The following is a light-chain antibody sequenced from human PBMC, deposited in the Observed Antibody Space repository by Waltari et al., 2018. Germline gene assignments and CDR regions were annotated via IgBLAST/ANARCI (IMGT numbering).Light chain of an antibody. J-gene: IGKJ1*01. CDR3: QQSYTTPRT. Sequence: DIQMTKSPSSLPASVGARATITCGASKSFGTYLNWYKHKPGRAPELLIYAASTLQGGVPSRFSGSGSETHFTLAISSLQREDFATYYCQQSYTTPRTFGQGTKVEIK. V-gene: IGKV1-39*01. CDR1: KSFGTY. CDR2: AAS.